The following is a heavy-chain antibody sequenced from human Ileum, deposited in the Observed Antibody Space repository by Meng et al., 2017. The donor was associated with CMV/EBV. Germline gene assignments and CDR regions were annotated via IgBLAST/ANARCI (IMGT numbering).Heavy chain of an antibody. Sequence: TFSSYTISWVRQAPGQGLKLMGRIIPFNGIATYAQKFQGRVTITADKSTGTAYMELSRLRSEDTAVYYCARALEVYYYDTSGYLNYWGQGTLVTVSS. CDR1: TFSSYT. J-gene: IGHJ4*02. CDR2: IIPFNGIA. V-gene: IGHV1-69*02. CDR3: ARALEVYYYDTSGYLNY. D-gene: IGHD3-22*01.